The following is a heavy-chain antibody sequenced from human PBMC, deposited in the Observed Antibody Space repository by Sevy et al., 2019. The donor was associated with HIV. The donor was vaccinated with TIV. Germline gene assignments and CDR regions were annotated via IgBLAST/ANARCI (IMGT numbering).Heavy chain of an antibody. D-gene: IGHD3-10*01. CDR2: ISYIGST. V-gene: IGHV4-61*01. Sequence: SETLSLTCAVSGGSVSSGNSYWGWIRQPPGKGLEWIGYISYIGSTNYNPSLKSRVTISVDTSKNLLSLRLTSVTAADTAVYYCVRDCIDAAGGYFDYWGQGTLVTVSS. J-gene: IGHJ4*02. CDR3: VRDCIDAAGGYFDY. CDR1: GGSVSSGNSY.